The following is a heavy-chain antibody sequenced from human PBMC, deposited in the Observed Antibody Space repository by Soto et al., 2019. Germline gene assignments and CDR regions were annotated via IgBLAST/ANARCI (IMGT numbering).Heavy chain of an antibody. J-gene: IGHJ5*02. V-gene: IGHV6-1*01. CDR1: GASVSSNTAS. CDR2: TYFRSKWYN. Sequence: SQTLSLTCAISGASVSSNTASWNWIRQSPSRGLEWLGRTYFRSKWYNDYAVSVKSRIIINPDTSSNQFSLQLNSVTPEDTAVYFCARGDNLGPKTGYAFDPWGQGSMATVS. CDR3: ARGDNLGPKTGYAFDP. D-gene: IGHD5-12*01.